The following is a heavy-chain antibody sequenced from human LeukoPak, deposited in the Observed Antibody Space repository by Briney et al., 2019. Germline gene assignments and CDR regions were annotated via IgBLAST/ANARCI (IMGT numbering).Heavy chain of an antibody. CDR2: INPNGGGT. J-gene: IGHJ5*02. Sequence: ASVKVSCKASGYTFTGYYMHWVRQAPGQGLEWMGWINPNGGGTNYAQKFQGRVTMTRDTSISTAYMELSRLRSDDTAVYYCARGDIVVVVAANWFDPWGQGTLVTVSS. CDR1: GYTFTGYY. D-gene: IGHD2-15*01. CDR3: ARGDIVVVVAANWFDP. V-gene: IGHV1-2*02.